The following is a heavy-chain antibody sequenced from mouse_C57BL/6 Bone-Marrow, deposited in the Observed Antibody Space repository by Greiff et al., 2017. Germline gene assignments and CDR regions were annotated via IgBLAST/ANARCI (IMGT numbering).Heavy chain of an antibody. CDR3: ARDAQAFAY. J-gene: IGHJ3*01. D-gene: IGHD3-2*02. V-gene: IGHV1-80*01. Sequence: VQLQQSGAELVKPGASVKLSCKASGYAFSSYWMTWVKQRPGKGLEWIGQIYPGDGDTTYNGKFKGKATLTADKSSSTAYMQLSSLTSEDSAVYFCARDAQAFAYWGQGTLVTVSA. CDR1: GYAFSSYW. CDR2: IYPGDGDT.